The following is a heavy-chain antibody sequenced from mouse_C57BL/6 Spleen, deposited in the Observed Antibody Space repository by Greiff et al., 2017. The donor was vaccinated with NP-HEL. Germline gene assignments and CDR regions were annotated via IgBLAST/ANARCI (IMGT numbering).Heavy chain of an antibody. Sequence: EVQLVESGGGLVKPGGSLKLSCAASGFTFSDYGMHWVRQAPEKGLEWVAYISSGSSTIYYADTVKGRFTISRDNAKNTLFLQMTSLRSEDTAMYYCARPYDGYYYAMDYWGQGTSVTVSS. CDR2: ISSGSSTI. V-gene: IGHV5-17*01. CDR1: GFTFSDYG. CDR3: ARPYDGYYYAMDY. D-gene: IGHD2-3*01. J-gene: IGHJ4*01.